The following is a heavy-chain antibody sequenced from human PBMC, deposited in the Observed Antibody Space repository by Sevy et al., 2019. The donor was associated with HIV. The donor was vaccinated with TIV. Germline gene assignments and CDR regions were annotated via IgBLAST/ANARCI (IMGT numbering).Heavy chain of an antibody. CDR2: IIPIFGTA. V-gene: IGHV1-69*06. J-gene: IGHJ6*03. D-gene: IGHD6-19*01. CDR1: GGTFSSYA. Sequence: ASVKVSCKASGGTFSSYAISWVRQAPGQGLEWMGGIIPIFGTANYAQKFQGRVTITADKSTSTAYMELSGLRSEDTAVYYCARDSSERSSSSGWYSYYYYYMDVWGKGTTVTVSS. CDR3: ARDSSERSSSSGWYSYYYYYMDV.